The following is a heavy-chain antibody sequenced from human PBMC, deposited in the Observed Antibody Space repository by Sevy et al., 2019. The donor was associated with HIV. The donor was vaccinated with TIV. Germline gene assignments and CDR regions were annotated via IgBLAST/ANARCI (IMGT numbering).Heavy chain of an antibody. V-gene: IGHV3-23*01. J-gene: IGHJ3*02. D-gene: IGHD3-22*01. CDR2: FYDTNYGSGGGT. CDR1: GFTFISYA. CDR3: AGVRYDSSGSFDAFDI. Sequence: GGSLRLSCKPSGFTFISYAMNWVRPVPAKGLDWVSTFYDTNYGSGGGTYYADSVKGRFTISRDTSKTTVYLQMNSLRTEDTAVYYCAGVRYDSSGSFDAFDIWGQGTMVTVSS.